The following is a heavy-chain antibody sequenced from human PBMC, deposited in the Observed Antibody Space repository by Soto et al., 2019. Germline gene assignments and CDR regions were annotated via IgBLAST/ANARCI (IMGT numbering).Heavy chain of an antibody. CDR2: INHSGST. CDR1: GGSFSGYY. V-gene: IGHV4-34*01. J-gene: IGHJ6*02. Sequence: PSETLSLTCAVYGGSFSGYYWSWIRQPPGKGLEWIGEINHSGSTNYNPSLKSRVTISVDTSKNQFSLKLSSVTAADTAVYYCARAWFLDYYYGMDVWGQGTTVTVSS. CDR3: ARAWFLDYYYGMDV. D-gene: IGHD3-3*01.